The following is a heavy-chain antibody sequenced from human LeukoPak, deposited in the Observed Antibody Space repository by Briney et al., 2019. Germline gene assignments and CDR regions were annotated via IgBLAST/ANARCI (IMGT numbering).Heavy chain of an antibody. V-gene: IGHV1-69*04. D-gene: IGHD3-10*01. CDR3: ASRGAGEEAFDI. CDR1: GYIFASCG. Sequence: ASVKVSCKASGYIFASCGIIWVRQAPGQGLEWMGRIIPILGIANYAQKFQGRVTITADKSTSTAYMELSSLRSEDTAVYYCASRGAGEEAFDIWGQGTMVTVSS. J-gene: IGHJ3*02. CDR2: IIPILGIA.